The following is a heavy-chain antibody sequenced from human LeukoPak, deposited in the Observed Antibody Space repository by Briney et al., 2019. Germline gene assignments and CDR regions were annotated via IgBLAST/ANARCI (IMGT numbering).Heavy chain of an antibody. Sequence: PGGSLRLSCAASGFTLSSAGMNWVRQAPGKGLGWEAFIPYDGNEQYYADSVKGRFTISRDNPKNTVYLQMNSLSTEETAIYYCAKDHSHPHVRSSSCSNFCDYWGQGTLVAVSS. D-gene: IGHD6-13*01. CDR1: GFTLSSAG. J-gene: IGHJ4*02. V-gene: IGHV3-30*02. CDR2: IPYDGNEQ. CDR3: AKDHSHPHVRSSSCSNFCDY.